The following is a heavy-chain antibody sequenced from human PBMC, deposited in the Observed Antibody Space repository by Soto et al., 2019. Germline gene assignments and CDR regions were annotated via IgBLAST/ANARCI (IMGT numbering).Heavy chain of an antibody. CDR3: ARVTRYDIPQGYFDY. D-gene: IGHD3-9*01. J-gene: IGHJ4*02. Sequence: ETLSLTCTVSGGSISSYYWSWIRQPPGKGLEWIGYIYYSGSTNYNPSLKSRVTISVDTSKNQFSLKLSSVTAADTAVYYCARVTRYDIPQGYFDYWGQGTLVTVSS. CDR1: GGSISSYY. V-gene: IGHV4-59*01. CDR2: IYYSGST.